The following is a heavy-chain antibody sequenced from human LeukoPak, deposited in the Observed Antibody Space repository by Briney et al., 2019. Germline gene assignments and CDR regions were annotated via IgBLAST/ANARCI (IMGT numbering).Heavy chain of an antibody. D-gene: IGHD2-8*02. CDR3: ASVLDLDV. V-gene: IGHV3-74*01. Sequence: GGSLRLSCAASGFTFSSYWMHWVRQAPGKALVWVSRINSDGSSTSYADSVKGRFTISGDNAKNTLHLQMNSLRAEDTAVYYCASVLDLDVWGKGTTVTVSS. J-gene: IGHJ6*04. CDR1: GFTFSSYW. CDR2: INSDGSST.